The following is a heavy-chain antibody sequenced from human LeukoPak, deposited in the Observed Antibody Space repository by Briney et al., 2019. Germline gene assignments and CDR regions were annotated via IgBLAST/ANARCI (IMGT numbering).Heavy chain of an antibody. CDR2: INTNTGNP. CDR3: ARAPPPGAVAGYYFDY. CDR1: GGTFSSYA. J-gene: IGHJ4*02. V-gene: IGHV7-4-1*02. D-gene: IGHD6-19*01. Sequence: ASVKVSCKASGGTFSSYAISWVRQAPGQGLEWMGWINTNTGNPTYAQGFTGRFVFSLDTSVSTAYLQISSLKAEDTAVYYCARAPPPGAVAGYYFDYWGQGTLVTVSS.